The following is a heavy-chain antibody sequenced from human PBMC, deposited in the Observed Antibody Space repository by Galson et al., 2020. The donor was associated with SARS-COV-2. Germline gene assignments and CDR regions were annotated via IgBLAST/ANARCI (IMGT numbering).Heavy chain of an antibody. Sequence: GGSLRLSCAVSGFTFSSYWMHWVRQAPGKGLVWVSRIYSEGSSTSYADSVKGRFTIAGDNAKNTLHLQMNSPRAEDTAVYYCARGDIGNDDLDDWGQGTLVTVSS. J-gene: IGHJ4*02. CDR1: GFTFSSYW. D-gene: IGHD3-10*01. CDR3: ARGDIGNDDLDD. V-gene: IGHV3-74*01. CDR2: IYSEGSST.